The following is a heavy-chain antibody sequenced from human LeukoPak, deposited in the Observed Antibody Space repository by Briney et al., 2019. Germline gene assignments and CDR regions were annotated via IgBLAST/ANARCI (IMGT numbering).Heavy chain of an antibody. CDR3: AWGGQQLAS. CDR1: GFTFSSYG. CDR2: ISYDGSNK. V-gene: IGHV3-30*03. D-gene: IGHD6-13*01. J-gene: IGHJ4*02. Sequence: GGSLRLSCAASGFTFSSYGLHWVRQAPGKGLEWVALISYDGSNKYYADSVKGRFTISRDNSKNTLYLQMSSLRAEDTAVYYCAWGGQQLASWGQGTLVTVSS.